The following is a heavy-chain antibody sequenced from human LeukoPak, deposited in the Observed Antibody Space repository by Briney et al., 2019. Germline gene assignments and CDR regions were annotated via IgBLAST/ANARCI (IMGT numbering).Heavy chain of an antibody. Sequence: GSLRLSCAASGFSVSTKYMSWVRQAPGKGLEWVSSIWSGGNTYYADSVKGRFTISRDNFKNTVYLQMNSLRAEDTAVYYCASATYCGGDCYAFFDDWGREPWSPSPQ. CDR3: ASATYCGGDCYAFFDD. V-gene: IGHV3-66*02. D-gene: IGHD2-21*02. J-gene: IGHJ4*02. CDR2: IWSGGNT. CDR1: GFSVSTKY.